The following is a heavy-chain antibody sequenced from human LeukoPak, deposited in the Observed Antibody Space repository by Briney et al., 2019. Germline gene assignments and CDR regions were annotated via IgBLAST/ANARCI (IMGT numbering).Heavy chain of an antibody. J-gene: IGHJ4*02. V-gene: IGHV3-23*01. CDR3: AKNNGGYYRFDY. CDR2: ISGSGGST. CDR1: GFTFSSYA. Sequence: GGFLRLSCVASGFTFSSYAMSWVRQAPGKGLEWVSAISGSGGSTYYADSVKGRFTISRDNSKNTLYLQMNSLRAEDTAVYYCAKNNGGYYRFDYWGQETLVTVSS. D-gene: IGHD3-22*01.